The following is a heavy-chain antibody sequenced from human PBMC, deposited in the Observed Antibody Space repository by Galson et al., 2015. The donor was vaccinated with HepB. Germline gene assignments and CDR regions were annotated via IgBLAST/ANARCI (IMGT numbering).Heavy chain of an antibody. CDR2: ISSSSSYI. Sequence: LRLSCAASGFTFSSYSMNWVRQAPGKGLKWVSSISSSSSYIYYADSVKGRFTISRDNAKNSLYLQMNSLRAEDTAVYYCARLSSSGWYLDYWGQGTLVTVSS. CDR3: ARLSSSGWYLDY. CDR1: GFTFSSYS. D-gene: IGHD6-19*01. V-gene: IGHV3-21*01. J-gene: IGHJ4*02.